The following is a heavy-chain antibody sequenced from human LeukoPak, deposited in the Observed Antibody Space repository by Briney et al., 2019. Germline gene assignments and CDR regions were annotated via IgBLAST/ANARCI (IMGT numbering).Heavy chain of an antibody. D-gene: IGHD3-22*01. CDR3: ATDPYYDSSGVGVLDY. CDR2: ISSSSSYI. J-gene: IGHJ4*02. CDR1: GFTFSSYS. V-gene: IGHV3-21*01. Sequence: GGSLRLSCAASGFTFSSYSMNWVRQAPGKGLEWVSSISSSSSYIYYADSVKGRFTISRDNAKNSLYLQMNSLRAEDTAVYYCATDPYYDSSGVGVLDYWGQGTLVTVSS.